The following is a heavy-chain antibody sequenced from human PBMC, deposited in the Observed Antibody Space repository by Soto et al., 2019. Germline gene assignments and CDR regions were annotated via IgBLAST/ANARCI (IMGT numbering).Heavy chain of an antibody. D-gene: IGHD2-2*01. CDR1: GFTFTYYA. CDR2: IIANGQGI. J-gene: IGHJ4*02. Sequence: GGSLRLSXTASGFTFTYYAFSWVRQAPGKGRGWVSAIIANGQGIYYADSVRGRFTISRDNSKNTVFLHMDSLRAEDTAVYYCAKDRDYPRDQFHYWGQGTLVTVSS. V-gene: IGHV3-23*01. CDR3: AKDRDYPRDQFHY.